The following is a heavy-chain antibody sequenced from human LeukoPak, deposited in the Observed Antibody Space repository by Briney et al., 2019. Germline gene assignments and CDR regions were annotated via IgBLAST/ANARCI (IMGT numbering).Heavy chain of an antibody. D-gene: IGHD2-15*01. V-gene: IGHV3-7*01. J-gene: IGHJ4*02. CDR1: GFTFSKRW. Sequence: PGGSLRLSCVASGFTFSKRWMTWVRQGPGKGLEWVANINNEDGSEKYYVDSVKGRFTISRDNAKNSLFLQMNGLRVEDTAVYYCATYGVVVGATDYWGQGTLVTVSS. CDR3: ATYGVVVGATDY. CDR2: INNEDGSEK.